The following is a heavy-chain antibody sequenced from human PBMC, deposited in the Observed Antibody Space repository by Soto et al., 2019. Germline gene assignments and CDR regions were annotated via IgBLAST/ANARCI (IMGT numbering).Heavy chain of an antibody. CDR1: GYSFTTYW. V-gene: IGHV5-51*01. J-gene: IGHJ4*02. CDR3: ARPCYAASGCFDY. Sequence: GESLKICCQGSGYSFTTYWIGWVRQMPGKGLEWMGMIYPRDSDTRYSPSFRGQVTISADTSINTAYLQWSSLEASDTAMYHSARPCYAASGCFDYWGQGILVTVS. D-gene: IGHD3-16*01. CDR2: IYPRDSDT.